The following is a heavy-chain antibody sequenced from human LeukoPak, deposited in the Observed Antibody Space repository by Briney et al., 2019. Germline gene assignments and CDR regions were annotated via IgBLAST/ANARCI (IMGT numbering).Heavy chain of an antibody. CDR1: GFTFSSYA. D-gene: IGHD3-22*01. J-gene: IGHJ5*02. CDR2: ISGSGGST. V-gene: IGHV3-23*01. CDR3: AKDGKYYYDSSGYYYH. Sequence: RPGGSLRLSCAASGFTFSSYAMSWVRQAPGKGLEWVSAISGSGGSTYYADSVKGRFTISRDNSKNTLYLQMNSLRAEDTAVYYCAKDGKYYYDSSGYYYHWGQGTLVTVSP.